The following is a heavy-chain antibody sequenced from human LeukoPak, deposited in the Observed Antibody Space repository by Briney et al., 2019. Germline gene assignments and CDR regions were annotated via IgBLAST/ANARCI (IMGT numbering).Heavy chain of an antibody. CDR3: ARSKDILTGYCFDY. J-gene: IGHJ4*02. D-gene: IGHD3-9*01. Sequence: SETLSLTGTVSGCSISSYYWSWIRQPPGKGLVWIGYIYYSGSTNYNPSLKSRVTISVDTSKNQFYLKLSSVTAADTAVYYCARSKDILTGYCFDYWGQGTLVTVSS. CDR1: GCSISSYY. CDR2: IYYSGST. V-gene: IGHV4-59*01.